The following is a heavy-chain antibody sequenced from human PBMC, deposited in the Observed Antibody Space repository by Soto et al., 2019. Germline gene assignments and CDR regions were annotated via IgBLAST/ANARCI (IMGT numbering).Heavy chain of an antibody. J-gene: IGHJ4*02. V-gene: IGHV3-11*06. CDR1: GFTFSDYY. Sequence: GGSLRLSSAASGFTFSDYYMSWIRQAPGKGLEWVSYISSSSSYTNYADSVKGRFTISRDNAKKSLYLQMNSLRAEDTAVYYCASLIVGATSEGYWGQGTLVTVSS. CDR3: ASLIVGATSEGY. CDR2: ISSSSSYT. D-gene: IGHD1-26*01.